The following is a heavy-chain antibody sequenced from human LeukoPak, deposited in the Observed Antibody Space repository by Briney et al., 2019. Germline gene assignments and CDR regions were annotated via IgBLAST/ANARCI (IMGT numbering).Heavy chain of an antibody. J-gene: IGHJ4*02. CDR1: GGSFSGYY. Sequence: SETLSLTCAVYGGSFSGYYWSWIRQPPGKGLEWIGEINHSGSTNYNPSLKSRVTISVDTSKNQFSLKLISVTAADTALYYCARDPTLAAPDYWGQGTLVTVSS. D-gene: IGHD6-6*01. CDR3: ARDPTLAAPDY. V-gene: IGHV4-34*01. CDR2: INHSGST.